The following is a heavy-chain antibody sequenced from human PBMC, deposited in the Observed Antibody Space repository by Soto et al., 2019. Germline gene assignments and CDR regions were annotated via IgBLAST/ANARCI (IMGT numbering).Heavy chain of an antibody. CDR3: ARDEDRKWELLRSGMDV. Sequence: ASVKVSCKASGGTFSSYAISWVRQAPGQGLEWMGGIIPIFGTANYAQKFQGRVTITADESTSTAYMELSSLRSEDTAVYYCARDEDRKWELLRSGMDVWGQGTTVTVSS. J-gene: IGHJ6*02. D-gene: IGHD1-26*01. CDR1: GGTFSSYA. CDR2: IIPIFGTA. V-gene: IGHV1-69*13.